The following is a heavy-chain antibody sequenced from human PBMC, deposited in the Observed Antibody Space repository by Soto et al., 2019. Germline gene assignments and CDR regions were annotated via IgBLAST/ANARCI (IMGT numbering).Heavy chain of an antibody. D-gene: IGHD2-15*01. Sequence: SETLSLTRAGYGGSFRGYYWSWIRQPPGKGLEWIGEINHSGSSNYNPSLKSRVTISVDTSKNQCSLKLSSVTAADTSVYYCARTPCVVAATHWFDPWVQGTLGTVSS. CDR2: INHSGSS. J-gene: IGHJ5*02. CDR1: GGSFRGYY. V-gene: IGHV4-34*01. CDR3: ARTPCVVAATHWFDP.